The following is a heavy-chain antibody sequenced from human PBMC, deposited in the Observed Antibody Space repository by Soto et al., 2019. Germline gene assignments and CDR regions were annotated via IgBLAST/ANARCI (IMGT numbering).Heavy chain of an antibody. J-gene: IGHJ6*02. CDR2: INPSGGST. Sequence: GASVKVSCKASGYTFTSYYMHWVRQAPGQGLEWMGIINPSGGSTSYAQKFQGRVTMTRDTSTSTVYMELSSLRSEDTAVYYCARDRYNWNDASYYYYGMDVWGQGTTVTVSS. CDR3: ARDRYNWNDASYYYYGMDV. V-gene: IGHV1-46*01. CDR1: GYTFTSYY. D-gene: IGHD1-1*01.